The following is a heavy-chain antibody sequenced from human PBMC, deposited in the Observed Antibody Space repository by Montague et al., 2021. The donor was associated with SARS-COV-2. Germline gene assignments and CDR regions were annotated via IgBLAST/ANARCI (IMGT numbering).Heavy chain of an antibody. CDR2: IYYSGTT. V-gene: IGHV4-39*02. CDR3: ASPGGYFAH. Sequence: SETLSLTCTVSSGSIRTTSFYWGWIRQPPGKGLEWVGSIYYSGTTYYNSSLTSRVTISIDTSKNHFSLKLRSVTAADTAIYYCASPGGYFAHWGQGALVTVSS. J-gene: IGHJ4*02. D-gene: IGHD1-14*01. CDR1: SGSIRTTSFY.